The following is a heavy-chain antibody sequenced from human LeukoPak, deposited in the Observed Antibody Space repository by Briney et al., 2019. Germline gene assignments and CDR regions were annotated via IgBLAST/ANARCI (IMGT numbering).Heavy chain of an antibody. V-gene: IGHV4-39*07. CDR1: GGSISSSSYY. CDR3: ARGAGYYDSSGYYYLGYYYYYYMDV. CDR2: IYYSGST. Sequence: SETLSLTCTVPGGSISSSSYYWGWIRQPPGKGLEWIGSIYYSGSTYYNPSLKSRVTISVDTSKNQFSLKLSSVTAADTAVYYCARGAGYYDSSGYYYLGYYYYYYMDVWGKGTTVTVSS. J-gene: IGHJ6*03. D-gene: IGHD3-22*01.